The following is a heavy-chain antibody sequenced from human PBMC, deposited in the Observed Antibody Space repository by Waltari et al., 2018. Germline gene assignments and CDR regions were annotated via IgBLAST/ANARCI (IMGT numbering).Heavy chain of an antibody. Sequence: QVQLVQSGAEVKKPGASVKVSCKASGYTFTGYYMHWVRQAPGQGLEWMGRINPNRGGTNYAQKFQGRVTMTRDTSISTAYMELSRLRSDDTAVYYCARDRSAQLVRNWFDPWGQGTLVTVSS. CDR1: GYTFTGYY. J-gene: IGHJ5*02. CDR3: ARDRSAQLVRNWFDP. D-gene: IGHD6-13*01. CDR2: INPNRGGT. V-gene: IGHV1-2*06.